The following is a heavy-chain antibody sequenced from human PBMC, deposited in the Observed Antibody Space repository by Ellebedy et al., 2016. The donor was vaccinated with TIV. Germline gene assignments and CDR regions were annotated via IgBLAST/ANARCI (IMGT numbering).Heavy chain of an antibody. Sequence: AASVKVSCKASGYTFTSYDINWARQATGQGLEWMGWMNPNSGNTGYAQKFQGRVTMTRNTSISTAYMELSSLRPEDTAVYYCAREDYDYVWGSFQFNYWGQGTLVTVSS. D-gene: IGHD3-16*01. V-gene: IGHV1-8*01. CDR2: MNPNSGNT. CDR1: GYTFTSYD. J-gene: IGHJ4*02. CDR3: AREDYDYVWGSFQFNY.